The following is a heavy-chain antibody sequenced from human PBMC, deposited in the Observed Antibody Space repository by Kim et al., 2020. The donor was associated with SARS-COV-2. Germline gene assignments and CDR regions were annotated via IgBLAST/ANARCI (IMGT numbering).Heavy chain of an antibody. CDR3: GKKRGSCDAFDI. CDR1: GFTFSSHS. CDR2: ISSSSDTK. D-gene: IGHD1-26*01. V-gene: IGHV3-48*04. Sequence: GGSLRLSCAASGFTFSSHSMNWVRQAPGKGLEWVSYISSSSDTKYYGDSVKGRFTTSRDNAKNSLYLQMNRLRVEDTAVYYCGKKRGSCDAFDIWGQGTMVTVSS. J-gene: IGHJ3*02.